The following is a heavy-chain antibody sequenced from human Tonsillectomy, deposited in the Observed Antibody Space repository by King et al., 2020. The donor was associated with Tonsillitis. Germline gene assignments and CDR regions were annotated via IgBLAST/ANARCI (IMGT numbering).Heavy chain of an antibody. CDR1: GYTFTDYY. V-gene: IGHV1-2*02. D-gene: IGHD2-2*01. Sequence: QLVQSGAEVKKPGASVKVSCKASGYTFTDYYIHWVRQAPGQGLEWLGWINPNSGGTDYAQTFQGRVTITRDTSISTAYMELSRLRSDDTAVYYCARDLCSTSCFAGWFDPWGQGTLVTVSS. CDR3: ARDLCSTSCFAGWFDP. J-gene: IGHJ5*02. CDR2: INPNSGGT.